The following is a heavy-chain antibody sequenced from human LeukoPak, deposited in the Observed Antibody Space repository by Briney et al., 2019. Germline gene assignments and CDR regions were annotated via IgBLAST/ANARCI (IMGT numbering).Heavy chain of an antibody. CDR2: INHSGST. Sequence: PSETLSLTCAVYGGSFSGYYWSWIRQPPGKELEWIGEINHSGSTNYNPSLKSRVTISVDTSKNQFSLKLSSVTAADTAVYYCASGLVGAFLAWGQGTLVTVSS. CDR1: GGSFSGYY. CDR3: ASGLVGAFLA. V-gene: IGHV4-34*01. J-gene: IGHJ5*02. D-gene: IGHD1-26*01.